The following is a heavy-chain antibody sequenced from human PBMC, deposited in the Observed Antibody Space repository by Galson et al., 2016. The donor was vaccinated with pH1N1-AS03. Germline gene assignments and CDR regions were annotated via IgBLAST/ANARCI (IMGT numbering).Heavy chain of an antibody. Sequence: SVKVSCKASGYTFPNFGMSWVRQAPGQGLEWMGWISPYNGNTQYAQRLEGRVTMTTDTSTNTAYLELRSLTYDDTAVYYCARAAPFDPWGHGTLVIVYS. J-gene: IGHJ5*02. V-gene: IGHV1-18*04. CDR1: GYTFPNFG. D-gene: IGHD2-15*01. CDR2: ISPYNGNT. CDR3: ARAAPFDP.